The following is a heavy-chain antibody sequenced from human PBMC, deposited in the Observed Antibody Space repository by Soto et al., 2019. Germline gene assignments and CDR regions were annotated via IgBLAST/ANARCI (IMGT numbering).Heavy chain of an antibody. V-gene: IGHV3-21*01. CDR1: GFTFSSYS. CDR2: ISSSSSYI. Sequence: PGGSLRLSCAASGFTFSSYSMNWVRQAPGKGLEWVSSISSSSSYIYYADSVKGRFTISRDNAKNSLYLQMNSLRAEDTAVYYCARDSIHPDIVVVPAAIPRSFYYYGMDVWGQGTTVTVSS. CDR3: ARDSIHPDIVVVPAAIPRSFYYYGMDV. D-gene: IGHD2-2*01. J-gene: IGHJ6*02.